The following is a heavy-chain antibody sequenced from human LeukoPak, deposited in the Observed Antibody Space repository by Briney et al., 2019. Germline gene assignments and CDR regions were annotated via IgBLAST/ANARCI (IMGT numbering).Heavy chain of an antibody. CDR2: ISYDGSNK. CDR3: AKDSGSYGSGSYYYYYYYMDV. J-gene: IGHJ6*03. V-gene: IGHV3-30*04. Sequence: SLRLSCAASGFTFSSYAMHWVRQAPGKGLEWVAVISYDGSNKYYADSVKGRFTISRDNSKNTLYLQMNSLRAEDTAVYYCAKDSGSYGSGSYYYYYYYMDVWGKGTTVTISS. CDR1: GFTFSSYA. D-gene: IGHD3-10*01.